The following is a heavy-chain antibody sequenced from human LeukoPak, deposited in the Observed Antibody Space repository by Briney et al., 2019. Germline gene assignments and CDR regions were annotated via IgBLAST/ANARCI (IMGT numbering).Heavy chain of an antibody. CDR3: AKGSGPLQYYFDY. CDR2: ISGSGGST. Sequence: GGSLRLSCAASGFTFSSYAMSWVRQAPGKGLELVSAISGSGGSTYYADSVKGRFTISRDNSKNTLYLQMNSLRAEDTAVYYCAKGSGPLQYYFDYWGQGTLVTVSS. CDR1: GFTFSSYA. V-gene: IGHV3-23*01. D-gene: IGHD2-15*01. J-gene: IGHJ4*02.